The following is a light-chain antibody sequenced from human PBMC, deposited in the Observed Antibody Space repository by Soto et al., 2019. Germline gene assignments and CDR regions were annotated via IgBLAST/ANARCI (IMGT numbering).Light chain of an antibody. CDR2: AAS. J-gene: IGKJ4*01. CDR1: QAIGTD. CDR3: LQHNTYPLS. V-gene: IGKV1-17*01. Sequence: DIQMTQSPSSLSASIGDRITITCWATQAIGTDLGWYQQKPGKAPKRLIYAASNLESGVPSRFSGAGSGTDFTLTISSLQPEDFATYYCLQHNTYPLSFGGGTKVEVK.